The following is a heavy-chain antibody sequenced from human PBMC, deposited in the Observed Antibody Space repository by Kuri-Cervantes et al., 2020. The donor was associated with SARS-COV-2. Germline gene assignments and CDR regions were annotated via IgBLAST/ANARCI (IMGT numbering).Heavy chain of an antibody. CDR2: VSYDGSNK. CDR1: GFTFSSYG. V-gene: IGHV3-30*18. J-gene: IGHJ4*02. CDR3: AKDIAVAGHFDY. D-gene: IGHD6-19*01. Sequence: GGSLRLSCAASGFTFSSYGMHWVRQALGKGLEWVAVVSYDGSNKYYADSVKGRFTISRDNSKNTLYLQMNSLRAEDTAVYYCAKDIAVAGHFDYWGQGTLVTVSS.